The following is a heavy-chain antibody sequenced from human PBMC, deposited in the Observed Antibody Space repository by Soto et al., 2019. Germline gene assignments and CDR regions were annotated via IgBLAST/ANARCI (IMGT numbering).Heavy chain of an antibody. CDR3: ARATTLRKWLQPYEDYYYYGMDV. D-gene: IGHD3-22*01. CDR1: GGSISSGDYY. CDR2: IYYSGST. V-gene: IGHV4-30-4*01. J-gene: IGHJ6*02. Sequence: SETLSLTCTVSGGSISSGDYYWSWIRQPPGKGLEWIGYIYYSGSTYYNPSLKSRVTISVDTSKNQFSLKLSSVTAADTAVYYCARATTLRKWLQPYEDYYYYGMDVWGQGTTVTVSS.